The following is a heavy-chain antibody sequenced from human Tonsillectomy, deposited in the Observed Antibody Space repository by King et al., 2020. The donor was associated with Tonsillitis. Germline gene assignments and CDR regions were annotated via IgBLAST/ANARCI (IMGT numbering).Heavy chain of an antibody. CDR3: ARVYDFWSGYNYFDY. J-gene: IGHJ4*02. Sequence: VQLVESGGGLIQPGGSLRLSCAASGFTVSSNYMSWVRQAPGKGLEWVSVIYSGGNTYYADSVKGRFTISRDNSKNTLYLQMNSLRAEDTALYYCARVYDFWSGYNYFDYWGQGTLVTVSS. D-gene: IGHD3-3*01. V-gene: IGHV3-53*01. CDR1: GFTVSSNY. CDR2: IYSGGNT.